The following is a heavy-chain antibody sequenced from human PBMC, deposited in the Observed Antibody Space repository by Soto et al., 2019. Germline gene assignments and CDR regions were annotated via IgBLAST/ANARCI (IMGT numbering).Heavy chain of an antibody. CDR2: VSGSGGST. Sequence: GGSLILSCAASGFTFSSYAMSWVRQAPGKGLEWISAVSGSGGSTYYADSVKGRFTISRDNSKDTLYLQMNNLRAEDTAVYYCAKPPDYNWNDYWGQGSLVTVSS. D-gene: IGHD1-20*01. CDR1: GFTFSSYA. V-gene: IGHV3-23*01. J-gene: IGHJ4*02. CDR3: AKPPDYNWNDY.